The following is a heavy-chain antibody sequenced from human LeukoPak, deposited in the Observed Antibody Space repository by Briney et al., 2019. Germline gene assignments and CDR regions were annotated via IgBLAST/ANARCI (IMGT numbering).Heavy chain of an antibody. CDR3: TRHVHNYGIDY. J-gene: IGHJ4*02. CDR1: GGSISSSSYY. D-gene: IGHD5-18*01. Sequence: SETLSLTCTVSGGSISSSSYYWGWFRQPPGKGLEWIANINYGGSTYYNPSLKSRVTISADTSKSQFSLRPSSVTAADTAVYYCTRHVHNYGIDYWGQGTLVTVSS. V-gene: IGHV4-39*01. CDR2: INYGGST.